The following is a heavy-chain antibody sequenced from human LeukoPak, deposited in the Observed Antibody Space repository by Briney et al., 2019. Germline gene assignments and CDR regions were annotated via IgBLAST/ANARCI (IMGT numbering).Heavy chain of an antibody. CDR3: ARGGSSGTIDY. J-gene: IGHJ4*02. CDR1: GGSISSFY. Sequence: SETLSLTCTVSGGSISSFYWSWIRQPPGKGLEWIGYIYYSGITNYNPSLKSRVTISVDTSKNQFSLNLSSVTAADTAVYYCARGGSSGTIDYWGQGTLVTVSS. V-gene: IGHV4-59*01. D-gene: IGHD1-26*01. CDR2: IYYSGIT.